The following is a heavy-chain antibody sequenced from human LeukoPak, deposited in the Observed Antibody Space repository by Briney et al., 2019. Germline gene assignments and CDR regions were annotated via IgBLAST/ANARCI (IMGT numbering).Heavy chain of an antibody. D-gene: IGHD3-10*01. Sequence: GGSLRLSCAASGFTFSSYEMNWVRQAPGKGLEWVSYISSSGSTIHYADSVKGRFTISRDNAKNSLYLQMNSLRAEDTAVYYCARDHSLRFGELFLGWFDPWGQGTLVTVSS. CDR2: ISSSGSTI. CDR1: GFTFSSYE. J-gene: IGHJ5*02. CDR3: ARDHSLRFGELFLGWFDP. V-gene: IGHV3-48*03.